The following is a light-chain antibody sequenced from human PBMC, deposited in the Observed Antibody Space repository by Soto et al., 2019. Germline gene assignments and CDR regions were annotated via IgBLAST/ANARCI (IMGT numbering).Light chain of an antibody. Sequence: EIVLTQSPGTLSLSPGERATLSCRASQSVPRNYLAWYQQKPGQAPRLLIYGASTRGTDIPARFSGSGSGTEFTLTISSLQSEDFAVYYCQQYNNWPPWTFGQGTKVDI. CDR2: GAS. CDR1: QSVPRN. J-gene: IGKJ1*01. V-gene: IGKV3-15*01. CDR3: QQYNNWPPWT.